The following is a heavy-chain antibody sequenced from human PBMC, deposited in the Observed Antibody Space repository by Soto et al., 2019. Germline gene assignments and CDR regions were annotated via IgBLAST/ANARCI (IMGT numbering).Heavy chain of an antibody. D-gene: IGHD3-9*01. J-gene: IGHJ4*02. Sequence: GASVKVSCKASGYTFTSYDINWVRHATGQGLEWMGWMNPNSGNTGYAQRFQGRVTMTRNTSISTAYMELSSLRSEDTAVYYCARARVLRDFDSLGDWGQGTLVTVSS. CDR1: GYTFTSYD. CDR3: ARARVLRDFDSLGD. V-gene: IGHV1-8*01. CDR2: MNPNSGNT.